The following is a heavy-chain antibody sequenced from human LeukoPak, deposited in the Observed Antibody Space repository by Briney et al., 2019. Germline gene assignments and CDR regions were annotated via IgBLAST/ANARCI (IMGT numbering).Heavy chain of an antibody. D-gene: IGHD6-19*01. V-gene: IGHV3-48*02. J-gene: IGHJ3*02. Sequence: GGSLRLSCVASGFTFRSYGMNGVRQAPGKGREWISYISYSSSDIYYADSVKGRFTISRDTAENSVYLQMNSLRDEDTAVYYCARDFSGWYKGAFDIWGQGTMVTVSS. CDR3: ARDFSGWYKGAFDI. CDR2: ISYSSSDI. CDR1: GFTFRSYG.